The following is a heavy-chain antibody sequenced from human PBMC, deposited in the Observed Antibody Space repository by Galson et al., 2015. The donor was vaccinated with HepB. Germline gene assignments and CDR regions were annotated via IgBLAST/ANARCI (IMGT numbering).Heavy chain of an antibody. J-gene: IGHJ4*02. CDR1: GFTFSSYW. D-gene: IGHD3-22*01. CDR3: ARAGSYYDSSGYYWFDY. CDR2: INSDGSST. Sequence: SLRLSCAASGFTFSSYWMHWVRQAPGKGLVWVSRINSDGSSTSYADSVKGRFTISRDNAKNTLYLQMNSLRAEDTAVYYCARAGSYYDSSGYYWFDYWGQGTLVTVSS. V-gene: IGHV3-74*01.